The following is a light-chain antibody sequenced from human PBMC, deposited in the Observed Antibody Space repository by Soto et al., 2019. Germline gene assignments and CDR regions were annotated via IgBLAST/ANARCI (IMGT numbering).Light chain of an antibody. CDR2: GIS. J-gene: IGKJ2*01. CDR1: QSVTNSF. Sequence: ENVFTQSPGTLSLSPGERATLSCRASQSVTNSFFAWYQQKPGQGPRLLIYGISIRATGIADRFSGSGSGTDFTLTISRLEPEDFVVYYCQQYSTLPHTFGQGTKLEVK. CDR3: QQYSTLPHT. V-gene: IGKV3-20*01.